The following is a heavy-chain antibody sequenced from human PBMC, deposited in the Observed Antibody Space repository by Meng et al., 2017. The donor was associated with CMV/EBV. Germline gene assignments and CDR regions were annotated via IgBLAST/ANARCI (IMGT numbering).Heavy chain of an antibody. Sequence: SFSGYYWSWIRQPPGKGLEWIGEINHSGSTNYNPSLKSRVTISVDTSKNQFSLKLSSVTAADTAVYYCARGWGADIVVVPAAQKIFDYWGQGTLVTVS. J-gene: IGHJ4*02. CDR1: SFSGYY. CDR2: INHSGST. D-gene: IGHD2-2*01. CDR3: ARGWGADIVVVPAAQKIFDY. V-gene: IGHV4-34*01.